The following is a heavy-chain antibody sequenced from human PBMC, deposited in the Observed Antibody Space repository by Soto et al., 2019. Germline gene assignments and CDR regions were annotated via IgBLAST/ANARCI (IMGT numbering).Heavy chain of an antibody. V-gene: IGHV4-59*08. CDR2: IYYSGST. D-gene: IGHD6-13*01. J-gene: IGHJ4*02. CDR1: GGSISSYY. Sequence: PSETLSLTCTVSGGSISSYYWSWIRQPPGKGLEWIGFIYYSGSTNYNPSLKSRVTISVDTSKNQFSLKLSSVTAADTAVYYCARASAPLYRSRWYYFDYWGQRNLVTVSS. CDR3: ARASAPLYRSRWYYFDY.